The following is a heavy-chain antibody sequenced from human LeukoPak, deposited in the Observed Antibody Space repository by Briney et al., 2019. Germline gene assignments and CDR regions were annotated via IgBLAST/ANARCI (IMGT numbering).Heavy chain of an antibody. D-gene: IGHD3-22*01. J-gene: IGHJ4*02. Sequence: GGSLRLSCAASGFTFSTYAMSWVRQAPGKGLEWVAVIWYDGSNKYYADSVKGRFTISRDNSKNTLYLQMNSLRAEDTAVYYCARDKYYDSSGYYPSFDYWGQGTLVTVSS. V-gene: IGHV3-33*08. CDR1: GFTFSTYA. CDR3: ARDKYYDSSGYYPSFDY. CDR2: IWYDGSNK.